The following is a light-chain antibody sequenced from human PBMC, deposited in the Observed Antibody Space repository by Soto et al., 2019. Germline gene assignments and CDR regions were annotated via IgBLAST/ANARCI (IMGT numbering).Light chain of an antibody. CDR1: KLGNKY. Sequence: SYELTQPPSVSVSPGQTASITCSGDKLGNKYVCWYQQRPGLSPVLIIYQDDRRPSEIPERFSGSNSGDTATLTISGTQAMDEADYYGQAGDSNTAVFGTGTKLTVL. J-gene: IGLJ1*01. V-gene: IGLV3-1*01. CDR2: QDD. CDR3: QAGDSNTAV.